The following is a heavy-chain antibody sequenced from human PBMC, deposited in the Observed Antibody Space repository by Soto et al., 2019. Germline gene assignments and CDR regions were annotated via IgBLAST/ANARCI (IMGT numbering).Heavy chain of an antibody. V-gene: IGHV3-30-3*01. Sequence: GGSLRLSCAASGFTFSSYAMHWVRQAPGKGLEWVAVISYDGSNKYYADSVKGRFTISRDNSKNTLYLQMNSLRAEDTAVYYCARARIVVVVAATIDYWGQGTLVTVSS. D-gene: IGHD2-15*01. J-gene: IGHJ4*02. CDR1: GFTFSSYA. CDR3: ARARIVVVVAATIDY. CDR2: ISYDGSNK.